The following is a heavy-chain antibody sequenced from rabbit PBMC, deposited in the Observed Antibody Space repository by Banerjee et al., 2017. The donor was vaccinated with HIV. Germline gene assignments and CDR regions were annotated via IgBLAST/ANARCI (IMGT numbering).Heavy chain of an antibody. Sequence: QEQLEESGGRLVQPGGSLTLTCTASGFSFSSSYWICWVRQAPGKGLEWIACIYAGSSGSTYYASWAKGRFTISKTSSTTVTLQMTSLTAADTATYFCASSGYAGYGYATPFNLWGQGTLVTVS. CDR2: IYAGSSGST. D-gene: IGHD6-1*01. J-gene: IGHJ4*01. CDR3: ASSGYAGYGYATPFNL. V-gene: IGHV1S45*01. CDR1: GFSFSSSYW.